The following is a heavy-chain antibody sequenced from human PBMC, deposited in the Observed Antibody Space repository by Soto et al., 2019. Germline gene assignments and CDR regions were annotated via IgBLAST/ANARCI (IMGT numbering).Heavy chain of an antibody. V-gene: IGHV1-58*01. CDR1: GFTFSKSS. CDR2: VVVGSDNT. CDR3: AAEIDDYADFNY. Sequence: GASVKVSCKTSGFTFSKSSVQWMRQARGQRLEWIGWVVVGSDNTRYAQNFQDRVTITRDMSTSTSYMELSSLTSEDTAVYFCAAEIDDYADFNYWGQGTPVTVSS. J-gene: IGHJ4*02. D-gene: IGHD4-17*01.